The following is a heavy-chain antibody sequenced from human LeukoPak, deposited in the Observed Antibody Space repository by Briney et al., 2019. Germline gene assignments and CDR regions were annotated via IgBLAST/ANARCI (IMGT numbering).Heavy chain of an antibody. J-gene: IGHJ4*02. CDR3: AKGGKWDVTPFDY. Sequence: GGSLRLSCAASGFTFTSYSMNWVRQAPGKGLEWVSTISGGGGSTYYADSVKGRVTISRDNSKNTLYLQVNSLRAEDTAVYYCAKGGKWDVTPFDYWGQGTLVTVSS. V-gene: IGHV3-23*01. D-gene: IGHD1-26*01. CDR1: GFTFTSYS. CDR2: ISGGGGST.